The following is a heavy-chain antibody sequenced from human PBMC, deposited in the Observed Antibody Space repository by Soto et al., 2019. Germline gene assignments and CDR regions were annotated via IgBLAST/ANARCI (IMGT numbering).Heavy chain of an antibody. V-gene: IGHV1-24*01. Sequence: QVQLVQSGDEVKKPGASVKVSCKVSGYTLNEVAMHWVRQAPGKGLEWLGGFDPDEGETIYAQHFQGRVTMTEDTCTDTVYMELSRLRSEDTASYFCTEYHGYYNFDHWGQGTLVTVSS. J-gene: IGHJ5*02. CDR2: FDPDEGET. CDR1: GYTLNEVA. CDR3: TEYHGYYNFDH. D-gene: IGHD4-17*01.